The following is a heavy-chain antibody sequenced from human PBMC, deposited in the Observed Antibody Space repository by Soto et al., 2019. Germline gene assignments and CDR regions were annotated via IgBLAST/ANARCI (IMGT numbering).Heavy chain of an antibody. V-gene: IGHV3-73*02. Sequence: EVQLVESGGGLVQPGGSLKLSCAASGFTFSGSTMHWVRQASGKGLEWVGRIRSKANSYATAYAASVKGRFTISRDDSKNTAYLQMNSPKTEDTAVYYCTRLVLGSVVYWGQGTLVTVSS. D-gene: IGHD2-15*01. CDR3: TRLVLGSVVY. CDR1: GFTFSGST. J-gene: IGHJ4*02. CDR2: IRSKANSYAT.